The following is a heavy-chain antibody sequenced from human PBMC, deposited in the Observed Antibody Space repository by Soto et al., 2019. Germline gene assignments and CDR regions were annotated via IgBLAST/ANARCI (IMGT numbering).Heavy chain of an antibody. CDR3: ARDLSSADGFNI. Sequence: TLSLTCTVSGGSISSGNYYWSWIRQHPGKGLEWIGHIYYSGNTYYNPSLKSRVTISIDTSKNQLSLKLSSVTAADTAVYYCARDLSSADGFNIWGQGTMVTVSS. CDR2: IYYSGNT. V-gene: IGHV4-31*03. J-gene: IGHJ3*02. CDR1: GGSISSGNYY.